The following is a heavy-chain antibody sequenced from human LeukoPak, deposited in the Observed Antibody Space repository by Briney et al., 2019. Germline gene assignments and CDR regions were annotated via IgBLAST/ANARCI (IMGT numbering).Heavy chain of an antibody. V-gene: IGHV1-18*01. CDR2: ISAYNGNT. J-gene: IGHJ3*02. CDR3: AKTVDCSSTSCYSSMGYAFDI. CDR1: GYTFTSYG. D-gene: IGHD2-2*02. Sequence: ASVKVSCKASGYTFTSYGISWVRQAPGQGLEWMGWISAYNGNTNYAQKLQGRVTMTTDTSTSTAYMELRSLRSDDTAVYYCAKTVDCSSTSCYSSMGYAFDIWGQGTMVTVSS.